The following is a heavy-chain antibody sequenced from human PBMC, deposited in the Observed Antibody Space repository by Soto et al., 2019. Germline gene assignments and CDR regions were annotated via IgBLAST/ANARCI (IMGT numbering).Heavy chain of an antibody. CDR1: GFTFSSYC. CDR3: AKDHILVVPSGYDKCFDP. CDR2: ISDSGGST. V-gene: IGHV3-23*01. D-gene: IGHD2-2*01. J-gene: IGHJ5*02. Sequence: EVQLLESGGGLVHPGESLRLSCAASGFTFSSYCMSWVRQAPGKGLEWVSTISDSGGSTFYADSVKGRFTISRDNSKNTLFLQMNSLRPEETAVYYCAKDHILVVPSGYDKCFDPWGQGTLVTVSS.